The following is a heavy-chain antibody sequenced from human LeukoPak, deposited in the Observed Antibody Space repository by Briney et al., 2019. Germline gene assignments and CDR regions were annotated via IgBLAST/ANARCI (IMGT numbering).Heavy chain of an antibody. Sequence: VASVKVSCKASGGTFSRYTISWVRQAPGQGLEWMGWISAYNGNTNYAQKLQGRVTMTTDTSTSTAYMELRSLRSDDTAVYYCARDRPLTRIEMATIRPWDYWGQGTLVTVSS. CDR1: GGTFSRYT. CDR2: ISAYNGNT. V-gene: IGHV1-18*01. CDR3: ARDRPLTRIEMATIRPWDY. D-gene: IGHD5-24*01. J-gene: IGHJ4*02.